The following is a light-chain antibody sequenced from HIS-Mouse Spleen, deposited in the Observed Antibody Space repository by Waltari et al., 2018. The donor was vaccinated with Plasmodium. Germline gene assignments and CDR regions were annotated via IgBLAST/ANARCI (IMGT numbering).Light chain of an antibody. J-gene: IGLJ2*01. Sequence: QSALTQPPSASGSPGQSVTISCTGTRTHVGGYNYVSWYQQHPGKAPKLMIYEVSKRPSGVPDRFSGSKSGNTASLTVSGLQAEDEADYYCSSYAGSNNLVFGGGTKLTVL. CDR1: RTHVGGYNY. V-gene: IGLV2-8*01. CDR2: EVS. CDR3: SSYAGSNNLV.